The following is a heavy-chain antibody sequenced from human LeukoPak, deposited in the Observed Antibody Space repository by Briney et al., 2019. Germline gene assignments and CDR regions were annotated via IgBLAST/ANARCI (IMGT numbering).Heavy chain of an antibody. V-gene: IGHV4-61*02. CDR1: GGSISSGSYY. D-gene: IGHD6-6*01. Sequence: SETLSLTCTVSGGSISSGSYYWSWIRQPAGKGLEWIGRIYTSGSTNYNPSLKSRVTISVDTSKNQFSLKLGSVTAADTAVYYCSSSSYYYYGMDVWGQGTTVTVSS. J-gene: IGHJ6*02. CDR3: SSSSYYYYGMDV. CDR2: IYTSGST.